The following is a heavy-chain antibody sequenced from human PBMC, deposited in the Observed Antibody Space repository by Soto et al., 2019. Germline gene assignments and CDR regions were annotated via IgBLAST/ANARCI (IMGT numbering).Heavy chain of an antibody. D-gene: IGHD3-9*01. V-gene: IGHV4-61*01. Sequence: SETMCLTCSVSGGTVSSGSCYWGWIRQNTGKGLEWIGYVYYSGDTNYNPTLKSRVTISVDTSKNQFSLRLSSVTAADTAVYYCAKQETAYDILTGYREYAFDIWGQGTMVTVSS. J-gene: IGHJ3*02. CDR1: GGTVSSGSCY. CDR3: AKQETAYDILTGYREYAFDI. CDR2: VYYSGDT.